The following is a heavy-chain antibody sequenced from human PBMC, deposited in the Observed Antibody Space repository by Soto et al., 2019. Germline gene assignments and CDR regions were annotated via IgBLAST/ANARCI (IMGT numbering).Heavy chain of an antibody. J-gene: IGHJ4*02. CDR1: GGSISDNW. V-gene: IGHV4-4*02. CDR3: ARHVAVDHTRGLDY. D-gene: IGHD2-15*01. CDR2: IYHSGTT. Sequence: ASETLSLTCAVSGGSISDNWWSWVRQPPGKGLEWIGEIYHSGTTNYNPSHKSRVTILVDKSASQISMTLNSVTAADSAVYYCARHVAVDHTRGLDYWGQGTLVTVSS.